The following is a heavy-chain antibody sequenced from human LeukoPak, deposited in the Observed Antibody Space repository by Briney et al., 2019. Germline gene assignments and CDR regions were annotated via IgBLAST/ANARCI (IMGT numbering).Heavy chain of an antibody. J-gene: IGHJ3*02. V-gene: IGHV1-2*02. D-gene: IGHD6-13*01. Sequence: GASVKVSCKASGYTFTGYYMHWVRQAPGQGLEWMGWINPNSGGTNYAQKFQGRVTMTRDTSISTAYMELSRLRSDDTAVYYCARVVMGLGAAAGIWGQGTMVTVSS. CDR2: INPNSGGT. CDR1: GYTFTGYY. CDR3: ARVVMGLGAAAGI.